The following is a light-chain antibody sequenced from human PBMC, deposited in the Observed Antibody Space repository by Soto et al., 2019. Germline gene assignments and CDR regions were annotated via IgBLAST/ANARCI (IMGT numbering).Light chain of an antibody. Sequence: QSVLTQPPSLSAAPGEKVTISCSGSDSNIGNNYVSWYQHVPGTAPKLLLYDDHKRPSGIPDRFTASKSGTSATLDITGLQTGDEADYFCVTWDDSLTVELFGGGTKVTVL. J-gene: IGLJ2*01. CDR3: VTWDDSLTVEL. CDR1: DSNIGNNY. CDR2: DDH. V-gene: IGLV1-51*01.